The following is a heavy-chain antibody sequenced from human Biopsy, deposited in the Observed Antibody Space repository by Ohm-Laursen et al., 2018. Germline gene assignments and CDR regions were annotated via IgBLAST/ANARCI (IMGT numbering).Heavy chain of an antibody. CDR1: GFPFTGFS. V-gene: IGHV3-23*01. CDR3: AKGQVVVRAFDI. J-gene: IGHJ3*02. D-gene: IGHD2-15*01. CDR2: LSGSGGST. Sequence: SLRLSCAASGFPFTGFSMDWVRQAPGKGLEWVSGLSGSGGSTFYADSVRGRFTISRDNSENTLYLQMNSLRAEDTAVYYCAKGQVVVRAFDIWGQGTVVTVSS.